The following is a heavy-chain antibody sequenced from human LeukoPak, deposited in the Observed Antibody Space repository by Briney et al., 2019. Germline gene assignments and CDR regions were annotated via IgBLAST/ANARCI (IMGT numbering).Heavy chain of an antibody. CDR3: ARRVPGGWYFDL. Sequence: GESLQISCQGSGYSFTTHWIGWVRQMPGKGLEWMGIICPGDSDTRYSPSFQGQVTISADKSITTAYLQWSSLKASDTALYYCARRVPGGWYFDLWGRGTLVTVSS. CDR2: ICPGDSDT. J-gene: IGHJ2*01. CDR1: GYSFTTHW. D-gene: IGHD1-14*01. V-gene: IGHV5-51*01.